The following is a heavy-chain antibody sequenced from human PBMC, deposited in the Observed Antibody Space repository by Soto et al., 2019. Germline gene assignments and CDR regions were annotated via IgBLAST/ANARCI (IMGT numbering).Heavy chain of an antibody. J-gene: IGHJ6*02. Sequence: ASVKVSFKASGGTFSSYAISWVRQAPGQGLEWMGGIIPIFGTANYAQKFQGRVTITADESTSTAYMELSSLRSEDTAVYYCARPHRYSRYYYYGMDVWGQGTTVTVSS. V-gene: IGHV1-69*13. D-gene: IGHD6-13*01. CDR1: GGTFSSYA. CDR3: ARPHRYSRYYYYGMDV. CDR2: IIPIFGTA.